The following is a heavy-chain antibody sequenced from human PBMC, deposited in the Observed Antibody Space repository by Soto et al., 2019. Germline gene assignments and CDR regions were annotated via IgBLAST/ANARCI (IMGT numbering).Heavy chain of an antibody. CDR1: GYTFTSYG. CDR2: ISAYNGNT. J-gene: IGHJ5*02. D-gene: IGHD3-22*01. V-gene: IGHV1-18*04. Sequence: ASVKVSCKASGYTFTSYGISWVRQAPGQGLEWMGWISAYNGNTNYAQKLQGRVTMTTDTSTSTAYMELRSLRSDDTAVYYCARAQGYYHDSSGYYEQNWFDPWGQGTLVTVSS. CDR3: ARAQGYYHDSSGYYEQNWFDP.